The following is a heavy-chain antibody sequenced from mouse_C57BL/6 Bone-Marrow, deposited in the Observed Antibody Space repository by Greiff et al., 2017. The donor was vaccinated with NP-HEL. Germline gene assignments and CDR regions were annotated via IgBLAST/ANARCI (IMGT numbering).Heavy chain of an antibody. D-gene: IGHD1-1*01. V-gene: IGHV1-52*01. CDR3: ARSGYGMYFEV. CDR1: GYTFTSYW. J-gene: IGHJ1*03. Sequence: QVQLQQPGAELVRPGSSVKLSCKASGYTFTSYWMHWVQQRPIQGLEWIGNIDPSDSETHYNQKFKDKATLTVDKSYSTAYMQRSSLTSEDAAVYYCARSGYGMYFEVWGTGTTGTVSS. CDR2: IDPSDSET.